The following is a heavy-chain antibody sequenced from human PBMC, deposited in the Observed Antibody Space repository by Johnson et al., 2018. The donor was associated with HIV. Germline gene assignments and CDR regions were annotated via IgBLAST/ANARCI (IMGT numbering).Heavy chain of an antibody. CDR3: ASPGPRGIEDAFDI. D-gene: IGHD3-16*01. CDR2: ISSSGSTI. CDR1: GFTSSDYY. Sequence: QAQLVESGGGFVKPGGSLRLSCAASGFTSSDYYMSWIRQAPGKGLEWVSYISSSGSTIYYADSVKGRFTISRDNAKNSRYLQMNSLRAEDTAVYYCASPGPRGIEDAFDIWGQGTMVTVSS. V-gene: IGHV3-11*04. J-gene: IGHJ3*02.